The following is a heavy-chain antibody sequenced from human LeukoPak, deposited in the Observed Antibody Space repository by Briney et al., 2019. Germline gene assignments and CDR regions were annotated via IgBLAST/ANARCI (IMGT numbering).Heavy chain of an antibody. J-gene: IGHJ6*03. V-gene: IGHV4-4*02. CDR1: SGSIFTSNW. Sequence: PSETLSLTCAVSSGSIFTSNWWSWVRQPPGKGLEWIGQIFHSGSTSYSPSLKSRVTISVDKSKNQFSLRLSSVTAADTAVYYCAREGYQGSLGGLHSGWYPSNYFFYHMDVWGKGTTVTVSS. CDR2: IFHSGST. D-gene: IGHD6-19*01. CDR3: AREGYQGSLGGLHSGWYPSNYFFYHMDV.